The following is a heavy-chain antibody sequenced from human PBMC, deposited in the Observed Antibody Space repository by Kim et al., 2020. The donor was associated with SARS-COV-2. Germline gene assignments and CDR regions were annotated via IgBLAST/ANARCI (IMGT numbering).Heavy chain of an antibody. CDR3: ARIYSSYFYLDV. J-gene: IGHJ6*03. Sequence: YYNPSLKSRVTMSADTSKKEVSLRLTSVTAADTAVYYCARIYSSYFYLDVWGKGTSVTVSS. D-gene: IGHD2-15*01. V-gene: IGHV4-39*01.